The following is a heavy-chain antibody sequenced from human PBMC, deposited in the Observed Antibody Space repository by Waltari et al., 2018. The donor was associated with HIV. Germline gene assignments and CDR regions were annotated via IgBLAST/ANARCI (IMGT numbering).Heavy chain of an antibody. V-gene: IGHV1-69*02. CDR3: AKGPYYYDSSGSGAFDI. CDR1: GGTFSSYT. D-gene: IGHD3-22*01. CDR2: IIPILGIA. J-gene: IGHJ3*02. Sequence: QVQLVQSGAEVKKPGSSVKVSCKASGGTFSSYTISWVRQAPAQGLEWMGRIIPILGIANYAQKFQGRVTITADKSTSTAYMELSSLRSEDTAVYYCAKGPYYYDSSGSGAFDIWGQGTMVTVSS.